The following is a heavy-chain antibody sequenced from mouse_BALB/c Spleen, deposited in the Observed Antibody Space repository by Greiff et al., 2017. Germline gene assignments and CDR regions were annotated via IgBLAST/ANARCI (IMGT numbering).Heavy chain of an antibody. CDR3: ARGDGNYFYYYAMDY. D-gene: IGHD2-1*01. V-gene: IGHV5-6-5*01. CDR1: GFTFSSYA. J-gene: IGHJ4*01. Sequence: DVKLVESGGGLVKPGGSLKLSCAASGFTFSSYAMSWVRQTPEKRLEWVASISSGGSTYYPDSVKGRFTISRDNARNILYLQMSSLRSEDTAMYYCARGDGNYFYYYAMDYWGQGTSVTVSS. CDR2: ISSGGST.